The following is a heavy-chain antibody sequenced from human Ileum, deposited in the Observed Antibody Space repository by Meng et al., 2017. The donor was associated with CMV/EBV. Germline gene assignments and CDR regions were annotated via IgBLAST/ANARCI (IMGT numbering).Heavy chain of an antibody. D-gene: IGHD3-16*01. CDR1: DFSFTDAW. V-gene: IGHV3-15*07. J-gene: IGHJ4*02. CDR3: TSDSLRY. CDR2: IKSETDGGPT. Sequence: RLSFVASDFSFTDAWMTWVRQTPGKGLEWVGRIKSETDGGPTDYAAPVKGRFIISRDDSKNTVYLQMNSLQIEDAAVYYCTSDSLRYWGQGILVTVSS.